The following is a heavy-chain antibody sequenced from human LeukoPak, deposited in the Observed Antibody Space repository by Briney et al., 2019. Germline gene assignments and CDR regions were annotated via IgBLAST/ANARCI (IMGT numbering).Heavy chain of an antibody. D-gene: IGHD5-18*01. CDR1: GYSITSSSW. CDR3: ARLPTGYPNWFDT. Sequence: SETLSLTCAVSGYSITSSSWWGWIRQPPGKGLEWIGYIYHSGTTYYNPSLQSRVTMAVDTSKNQFSLKLNSLTATDKAVYYCARLPTGYPNWFDTWGQGILVTVSS. J-gene: IGHJ5*02. V-gene: IGHV4-28*01. CDR2: IYHSGTT.